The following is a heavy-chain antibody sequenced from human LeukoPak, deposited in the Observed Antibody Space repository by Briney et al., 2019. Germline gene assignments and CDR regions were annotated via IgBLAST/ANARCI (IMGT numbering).Heavy chain of an antibody. CDR2: IYYSGST. Sequence: SETLSLTCTVSGGSISSYYWSRIRQPPGKGLEWIGYIYYSGSTNYNPSLKSRVTISVDTSKNQFSLKLSSVTAADTAVYYCARGGYSYGYVWGQGTLVTVSS. CDR1: GGSISSYY. D-gene: IGHD5-18*01. CDR3: ARGGYSYGYV. V-gene: IGHV4-59*01. J-gene: IGHJ4*02.